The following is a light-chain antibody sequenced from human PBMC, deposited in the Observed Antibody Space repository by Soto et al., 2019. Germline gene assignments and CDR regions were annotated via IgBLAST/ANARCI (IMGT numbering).Light chain of an antibody. Sequence: QSVLTQPPSVSAAPGQKVTISCSGSSSNIGGNSVSWYQQLPGTAPKLLIYDDNKRPSGIPDRFSGSKSGTSATLGITGFQTGDEADYYCATWDDSLKTYVFGNGTKGTVL. CDR2: DDN. CDR3: ATWDDSLKTYV. V-gene: IGLV1-51*01. J-gene: IGLJ1*01. CDR1: SSNIGGNS.